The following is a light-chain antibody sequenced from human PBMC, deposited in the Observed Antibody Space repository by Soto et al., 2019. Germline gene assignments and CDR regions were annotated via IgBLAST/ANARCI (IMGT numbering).Light chain of an antibody. CDR2: DVT. V-gene: IGLV2-14*03. CDR3: SSYTSTNTVV. Sequence: QSALAQPASVSGSPGQSITIPCTGTTSDIGAYNYVSWYQQHPDKAPKLMIYDVTNRPSGVSSRFSGSKSGNTASLTISGLQAEDEADYFCSSYTSTNTVVFGGGTKLTVL. CDR1: TSDIGAYNY. J-gene: IGLJ2*01.